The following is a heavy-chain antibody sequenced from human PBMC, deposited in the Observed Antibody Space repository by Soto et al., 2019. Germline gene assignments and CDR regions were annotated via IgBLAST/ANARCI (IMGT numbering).Heavy chain of an antibody. D-gene: IGHD4-17*01. CDR1: GFTFSSYS. V-gene: IGHV3-48*02. CDR3: ARDKGPDYGGNSYSDV. J-gene: IGHJ6*02. Sequence: GGSLRLSCAASGFTFSSYSMNWVRQAPGKGLEWVSYISSSSSTLYYADSVKGRFTISRDNAKNSLYLQMNSLRDEDTAVYYCARDKGPDYGGNSYSDVWGQGTTVTVSS. CDR2: ISSSSSTL.